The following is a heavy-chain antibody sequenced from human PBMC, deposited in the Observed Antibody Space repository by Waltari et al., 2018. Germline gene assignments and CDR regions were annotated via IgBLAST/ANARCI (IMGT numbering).Heavy chain of an antibody. V-gene: IGHV4-61*02. CDR2: IYTSGST. J-gene: IGHJ4*02. Sequence: QVQLQESGPGLVKPSRTLSPTCAVSDASISSSNYWTWIRQPAGKGLWWVCLIYTSGSTNYNPSLKSRVTISVDASKNQFSLKLSFVTAADTAVYYCARELGNWGQGTLVTVSA. CDR1: DASISSSNY. CDR3: ARELGN.